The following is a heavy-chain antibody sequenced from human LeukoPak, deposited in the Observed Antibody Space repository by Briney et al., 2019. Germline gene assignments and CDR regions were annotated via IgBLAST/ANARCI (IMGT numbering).Heavy chain of an antibody. CDR1: GGSISSSSYY. V-gene: IGHV4-39*07. CDR2: IYYSGST. Sequence: SETLSLTCTVSGGSISSSSYYWGWIRQPPGKGLEWIGSIYYSGSTYYNPSLKSRVTISVDTSKNQFSLKLSSVTAADTAVYYCARDLSHSIGLQGDAFDIWGQGTMVTVSS. J-gene: IGHJ3*02. D-gene: IGHD6-6*01. CDR3: ARDLSHSIGLQGDAFDI.